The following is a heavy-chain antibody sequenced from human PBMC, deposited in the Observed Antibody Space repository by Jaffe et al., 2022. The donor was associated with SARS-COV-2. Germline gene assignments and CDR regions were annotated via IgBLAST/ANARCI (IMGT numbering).Heavy chain of an antibody. CDR1: GFTFSSYS. CDR3: AREEGFGVPDYYYYYGMDV. J-gene: IGHJ6*02. Sequence: EVQLVESGGGLVKPGGSLRLSCAASGFTFSSYSMNWVRQAPGKGLEWVSSISSSSSYIYYADSVKGRFTISRDNAKNSLYLQMNSLRAEDTAVYYCAREEGFGVPDYYYYYGMDVWGQGTTVTVSS. V-gene: IGHV3-21*01. D-gene: IGHD3-3*01. CDR2: ISSSSSYI.